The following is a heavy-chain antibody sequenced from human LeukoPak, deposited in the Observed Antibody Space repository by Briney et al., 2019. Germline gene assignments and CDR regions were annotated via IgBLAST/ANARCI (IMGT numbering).Heavy chain of an antibody. J-gene: IGHJ5*02. CDR3: ATIIAAAGTWWFDP. CDR1: GGSISTYY. CDR2: IDYNGST. V-gene: IGHV4-59*01. Sequence: SETLSLTCTVSGGSISTYYWSWIRQPPGKGLEWIGYIDYNGSTNYNPSLKSRVTISVDTSKNQFSLKLSSVTAADTAMYYCATIIAAAGTWWFDPWGQGTLVTVSS. D-gene: IGHD6-13*01.